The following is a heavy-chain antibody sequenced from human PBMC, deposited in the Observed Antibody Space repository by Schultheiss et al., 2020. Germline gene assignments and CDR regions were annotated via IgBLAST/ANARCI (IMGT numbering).Heavy chain of an antibody. D-gene: IGHD2-21*02. CDR3: ARDLRAYCGGDCYFAYYYYGMDV. CDR2: IYHSGST. V-gene: IGHV4-38-2*02. Sequence: AETLSLTCAVSGYSISSCYYWGWIRQPPGKGLEWIGSIYHSGSTYYNPSLKSRVTISVDTSKNQFSLKLSSVTAADTAVYYCARDLRAYCGGDCYFAYYYYGMDVWGQGTTVTVSS. CDR1: GYSISSCYY. J-gene: IGHJ6*02.